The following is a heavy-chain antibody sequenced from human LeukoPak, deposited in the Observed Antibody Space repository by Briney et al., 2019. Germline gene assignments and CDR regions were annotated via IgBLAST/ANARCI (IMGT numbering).Heavy chain of an antibody. Sequence: DSVKVSCKASGYTFTSYGISWVRQAPGQGLEWMGWISAYNGNTNYAQKLQGRVTMTTDTSTSTAYMELRSLRSDDTAVYYCARSALIAVAGKDDYWGQGTLVTVSS. CDR3: ARSALIAVAGKDDY. CDR2: ISAYNGNT. V-gene: IGHV1-18*04. CDR1: GYTFTSYG. J-gene: IGHJ4*02. D-gene: IGHD6-19*01.